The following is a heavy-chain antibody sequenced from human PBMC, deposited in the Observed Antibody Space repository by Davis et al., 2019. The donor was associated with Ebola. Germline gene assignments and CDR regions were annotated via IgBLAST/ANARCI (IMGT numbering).Heavy chain of an antibody. CDR2: ISGSGGST. D-gene: IGHD2-15*01. V-gene: IGHV3-23*01. Sequence: GESLKISCAASGFTFSSYAMSWVRQAPGKGLEWVSGISGSGGSTSYADSVKGRFTISRDNSKNTLYLQMNSLRAEDTAVYYCAKVVVVAAKPWFDPWGQGTLVTVSS. CDR3: AKVVVVAAKPWFDP. J-gene: IGHJ5*02. CDR1: GFTFSSYA.